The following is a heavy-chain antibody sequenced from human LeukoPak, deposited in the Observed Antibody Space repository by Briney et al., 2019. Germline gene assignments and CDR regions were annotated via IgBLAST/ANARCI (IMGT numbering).Heavy chain of an antibody. D-gene: IGHD3-22*01. V-gene: IGHV1-69*15. CDR1: GGTFSSYA. Sequence: GSSVKVSCKASGGTFSSYAISWVRQAPGQGLEWMGRIIPIFGTANYAQKFQGRVTITADESTSTAYMELSSLRSEDTAVYYCARDRGYYYDSSGYFYGFDYWGQGTLVTVSS. CDR3: ARDRGYYYDSSGYFYGFDY. J-gene: IGHJ4*02. CDR2: IIPIFGTA.